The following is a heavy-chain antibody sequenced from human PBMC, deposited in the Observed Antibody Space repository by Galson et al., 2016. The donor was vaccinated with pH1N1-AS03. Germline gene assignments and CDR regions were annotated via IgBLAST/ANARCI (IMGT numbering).Heavy chain of an antibody. V-gene: IGHV1-69*13. J-gene: IGHJ4*02. D-gene: IGHD3-22*01. CDR2: IHPVFGTP. Sequence: SVKVSCKASGGTFSNYAISWMRQAPGQGLEWMGGIHPVFGTPSYAQKFRGRLTITADHSTSAAYLELTSLTSEDTAIYYCARDLQYDTSGRFYYESEHWGQGTLVIVSS. CDR1: GGTFSNYA. CDR3: ARDLQYDTSGRFYYESEH.